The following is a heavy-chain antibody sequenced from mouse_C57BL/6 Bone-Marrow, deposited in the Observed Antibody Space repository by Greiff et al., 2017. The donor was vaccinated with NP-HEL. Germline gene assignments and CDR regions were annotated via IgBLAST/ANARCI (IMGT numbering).Heavy chain of an antibody. Sequence: VQLQQSGAELVRPGASVKLSCKASGYTFTDYYINWVKQRPGQGLEWIARIYPGSGNTYYNEKFKGKATLTAEKSSSTAYMQLSSLTSEDSAVYFCARSRTTRDLTYFDYWGQGTTLTVSS. D-gene: IGHD1-1*01. V-gene: IGHV1-76*01. J-gene: IGHJ2*01. CDR2: IYPGSGNT. CDR1: GYTFTDYY. CDR3: ARSRTTRDLTYFDY.